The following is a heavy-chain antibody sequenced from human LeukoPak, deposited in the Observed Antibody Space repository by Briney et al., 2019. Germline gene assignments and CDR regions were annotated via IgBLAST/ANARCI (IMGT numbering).Heavy chain of an antibody. J-gene: IGHJ4*02. V-gene: IGHV1-18*01. CDR1: GGTFSSYA. Sequence: ASVKVSCKASGGTFSSYAISWVRQAPGQGLEWMGWISAYNGNTNYAQKLQGRVTMTTDTSTSTAYMELRSLRSDDTAVYYCARLPDYYDSSGYYSFDYWGQGTLVTVSS. D-gene: IGHD3-22*01. CDR2: ISAYNGNT. CDR3: ARLPDYYDSSGYYSFDY.